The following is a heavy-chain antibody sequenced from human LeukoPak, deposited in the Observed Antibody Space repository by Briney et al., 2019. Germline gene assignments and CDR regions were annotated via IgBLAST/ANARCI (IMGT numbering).Heavy chain of an antibody. D-gene: IGHD2-8*02. V-gene: IGHV4-4*07. CDR1: GDSMSSYH. CDR2: IYSSGTI. CDR3: ARGLLGLFDS. Sequence: PSETLSLTCTVSGDSMSSYHRSWIRQAADKGLEWIGRIYSSGTINYNPSLKSRVTMSVDTSKIQFSLKLRSVTAADTAVYYCARGLLGLFDSWGQGTLVTVSS. J-gene: IGHJ4*02.